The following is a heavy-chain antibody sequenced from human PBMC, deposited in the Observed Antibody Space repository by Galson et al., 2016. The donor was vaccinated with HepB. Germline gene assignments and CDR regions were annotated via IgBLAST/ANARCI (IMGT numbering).Heavy chain of an antibody. CDR3: ARVGIRDAFDV. CDR1: GFIFSTYD. CDR2: IGTADDT. V-gene: IGHV3-13*01. Sequence: SLRLSCAASGFIFSTYDMHWVRQVTGKGLEGVSGIGTADDTYYPDSVKGRFIISRENAKNSLYLQMNSLRAGDTAVYYCARVGIRDAFDVWGRGTMVTVSS. D-gene: IGHD7-27*01. J-gene: IGHJ3*01.